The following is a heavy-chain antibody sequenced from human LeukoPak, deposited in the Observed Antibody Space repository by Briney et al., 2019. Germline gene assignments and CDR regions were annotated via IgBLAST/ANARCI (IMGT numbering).Heavy chain of an antibody. CDR2: ISYDGSNK. Sequence: GGSLRLSCAASGFTFSSYGMHWVRQAPGKGLEWVAVISYDGSNKYYADSVKGRFTISRDNAKNSLYLQMNSLRAEDTAVYYCARDTESPSTFGFDYWGQGTLVTVSS. V-gene: IGHV3-30*03. J-gene: IGHJ4*02. CDR3: ARDTESPSTFGFDY. D-gene: IGHD2-8*02. CDR1: GFTFSSYG.